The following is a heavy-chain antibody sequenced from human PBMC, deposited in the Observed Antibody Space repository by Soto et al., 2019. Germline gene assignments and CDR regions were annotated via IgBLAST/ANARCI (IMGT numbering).Heavy chain of an antibody. CDR2: ISWNSGSI. D-gene: IGHD1-7*01. V-gene: IGHV3-9*01. J-gene: IGHJ5*02. Sequence: LSLSFXASLVTFYDYAIHLVRRAPCKGLEWVSGISWNSGSIGYADSVKGRFNIYRDNAKNSLYLQMNSMRAEDTALYYCAKDIKETKKADNWLDTWGQGTLVTVSS. CDR3: AKDIKETKKADNWLDT. CDR1: LVTFYDYA.